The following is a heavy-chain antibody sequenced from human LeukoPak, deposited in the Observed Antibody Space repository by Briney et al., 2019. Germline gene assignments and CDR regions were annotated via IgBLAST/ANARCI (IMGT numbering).Heavy chain of an antibody. V-gene: IGHV4-61*02. CDR2: IYTSGST. Sequence: SETLSLTCTVSGGSISSSSYYWSWIRQPAGKGLEWIGRIYTSGSTNYNPSLKSRVTMSVDTSKNQFSLKLSSVTAADTAVYYCARIIELNGAFDIWGQGTMVTVSS. D-gene: IGHD2/OR15-2a*01. CDR3: ARIIELNGAFDI. J-gene: IGHJ3*02. CDR1: GGSISSSSYY.